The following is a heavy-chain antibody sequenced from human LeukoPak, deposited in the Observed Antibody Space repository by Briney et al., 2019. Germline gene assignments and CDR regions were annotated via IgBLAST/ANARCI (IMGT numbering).Heavy chain of an antibody. V-gene: IGHV3-23*01. Sequence: GGSLRLSCVASGFMFSDYTMSWVRQAPGKGLEWVSGLSGSGGTTYYADSVQGRFTISRDDSKNTLYLQMNSLRGEDTAVYYCAKKGHKDKSGYKSYDIWGQGTMIVVSS. CDR3: AKKGHKDKSGYKSYDI. CDR1: GFMFSDYT. D-gene: IGHD3-3*01. J-gene: IGHJ3*02. CDR2: LSGSGGTT.